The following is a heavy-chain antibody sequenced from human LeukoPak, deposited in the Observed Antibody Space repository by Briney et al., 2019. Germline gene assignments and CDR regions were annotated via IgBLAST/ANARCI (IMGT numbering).Heavy chain of an antibody. CDR1: GGSIDSYY. J-gene: IGHJ4*02. CDR2: IYYTGST. V-gene: IGHV4-59*01. CDR3: ARVYQSAEYYFDY. D-gene: IGHD2-2*01. Sequence: SQTLSLTCTVSGGSIDSYYWSWIRQPPGKGLEWIGYIYYTGSTEYHPSLKSRVTISLDTSKDQFSLKLTSVTAADTAVYYCARVYQSAEYYFDYWGQGNLVSVSS.